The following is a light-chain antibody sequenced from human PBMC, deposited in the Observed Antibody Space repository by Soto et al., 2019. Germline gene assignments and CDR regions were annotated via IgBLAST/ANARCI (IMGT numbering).Light chain of an antibody. CDR2: KAS. Sequence: DIQMTQSPSTLSASVGDRVTITCRASQSISSWLAWYQQKPGKAPKLLIYKASSLESGVPSRFSCSGSGTEFTLTISSLPPDDFATYYCQEYNSYSWTFGQGTKVEIK. CDR3: QEYNSYSWT. V-gene: IGKV1-5*03. CDR1: QSISSW. J-gene: IGKJ1*01.